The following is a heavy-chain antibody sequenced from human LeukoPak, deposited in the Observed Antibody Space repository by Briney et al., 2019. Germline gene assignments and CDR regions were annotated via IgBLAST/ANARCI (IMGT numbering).Heavy chain of an antibody. CDR1: GFTFSSYG. D-gene: IGHD3-10*01. CDR2: IWYDGSNK. CDR3: ARDRVYYGSGSTFDY. V-gene: IGHV3-33*01. J-gene: IGHJ4*02. Sequence: GGSLRLSCAAAGFTFSSYGMHWVRQAPGQGLEWVAVIWYDGSNKYYADSGKGRFTISRDNSKNTLYLQMNSLRAEDTAVYYCARDRVYYGSGSTFDYWGQGTLVTVSS.